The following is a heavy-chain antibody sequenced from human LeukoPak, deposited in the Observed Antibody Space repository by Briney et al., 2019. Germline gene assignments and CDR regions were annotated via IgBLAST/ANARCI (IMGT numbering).Heavy chain of an antibody. CDR1: GGSISNYY. J-gene: IGHJ4*02. CDR2: ISSSGST. V-gene: IGHV4-59*01. D-gene: IGHD2-21*02. Sequence: SETLSLTCTVSGGSISNYYWNWIRQPPGKGLEWIGFISSSGSTNYNPALKSRVTISVDASKNQFSLKLSSVTAADTAVYYCARGVTAIQILDYWGQGTLVTVSS. CDR3: ARGVTAIQILDY.